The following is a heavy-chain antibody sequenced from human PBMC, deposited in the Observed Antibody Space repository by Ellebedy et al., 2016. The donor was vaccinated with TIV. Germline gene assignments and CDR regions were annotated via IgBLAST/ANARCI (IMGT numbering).Heavy chain of an antibody. D-gene: IGHD1-1*01. CDR1: GFSFSDYG. Sequence: GESLKISCAASGFSFSDYGMHWVRQAPGEGLEWVAFIWYDGTNEYYAESVKGRFTISRDNSKNTLFLQMNSLRVEDTAVYFFVRDLRWDWNGQRIDYWGQGSLVTVSS. CDR2: IWYDGTNE. V-gene: IGHV3-33*01. J-gene: IGHJ4*02. CDR3: VRDLRWDWNGQRIDY.